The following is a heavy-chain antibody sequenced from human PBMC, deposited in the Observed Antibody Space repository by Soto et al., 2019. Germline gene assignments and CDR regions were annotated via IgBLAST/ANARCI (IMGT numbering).Heavy chain of an antibody. J-gene: IGHJ6*02. Sequence: QVRLQESGPGLVKPSETLSLTCTVSGGSITSITNHYCSWIRQPPGKGLEWIGYISYSGHTSYNPSLNSRVTLSMNTSKNQVTLNLASVTATDTAVYYCATQGFGTLHGLVDVWGQGTTVTVSS. CDR3: ATQGFGTLHGLVDV. D-gene: IGHD1-7*01. CDR2: ISYSGHT. V-gene: IGHV4-59*08. CDR1: GGSITSITNHY.